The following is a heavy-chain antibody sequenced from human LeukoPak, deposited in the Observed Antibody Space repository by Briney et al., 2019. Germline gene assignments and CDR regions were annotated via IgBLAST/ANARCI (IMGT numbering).Heavy chain of an antibody. CDR2: IKQDGSEK. CDR1: GFTFSSYR. J-gene: IGHJ4*02. Sequence: GGSLRLSCAASGFTFSSYRMSWVRQAPGKGLEWVANIKQDGSEKYYVDSVKGRFTISRDNAKNSLYLQMNSLRAEDTAVYYCARVCTIFGVVIMDYFDYWGQGTLVTVSS. V-gene: IGHV3-7*01. CDR3: ARVCTIFGVVIMDYFDY. D-gene: IGHD3-3*01.